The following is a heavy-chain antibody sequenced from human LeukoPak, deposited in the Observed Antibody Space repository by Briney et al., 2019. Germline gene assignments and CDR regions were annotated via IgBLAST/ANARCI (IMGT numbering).Heavy chain of an antibody. Sequence: GGSLRLSCAASGFIFSSYWMSWVRQAPGKGLEWVANIKQDGSEKYYVDSVKGRFTISRDNAKNSLYLQMNSLRAEDTAVYYCTRLYSYGPTTWGQGTLVTVSS. V-gene: IGHV3-7*03. CDR2: IKQDGSEK. D-gene: IGHD5-18*01. CDR3: TRLYSYGPTT. J-gene: IGHJ5*02. CDR1: GFIFSSYW.